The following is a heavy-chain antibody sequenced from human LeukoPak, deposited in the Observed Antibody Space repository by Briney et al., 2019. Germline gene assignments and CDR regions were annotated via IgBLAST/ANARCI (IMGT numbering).Heavy chain of an antibody. D-gene: IGHD1-26*01. V-gene: IGHV3-21*01. J-gene: IGHJ4*02. CDR3: ARDRVGATLDY. Sequence: GGSLRLSCAASGFTFSSYSMNWVRQAPGKGLEWVSSISSSSSYIYYADSAKGRFTISRDNAKNSLNLQMNSLRAEDTAVYYCARDRVGATLDYWGQGTLVTVSS. CDR1: GFTFSSYS. CDR2: ISSSSSYI.